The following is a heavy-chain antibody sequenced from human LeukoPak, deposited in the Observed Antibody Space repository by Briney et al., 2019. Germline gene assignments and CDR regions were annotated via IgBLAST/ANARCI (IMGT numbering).Heavy chain of an antibody. D-gene: IGHD5/OR15-5a*01. Sequence: GGSLRLSCAASGFTFSNYAMSWVRQAPGKGLEWVAVISDDGSKKYHADSVKGRFTISRDNSENTLYLQMKSLRHEDTAVYYCARDWSAAVYAPFDYWGQGTLVTVSS. CDR1: GFTFSNYA. CDR3: ARDWSAAVYAPFDY. V-gene: IGHV3-30*04. CDR2: ISDDGSKK. J-gene: IGHJ4*02.